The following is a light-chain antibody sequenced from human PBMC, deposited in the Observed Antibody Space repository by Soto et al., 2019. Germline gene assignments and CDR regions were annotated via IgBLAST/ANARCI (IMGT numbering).Light chain of an antibody. CDR1: RTIDNY. V-gene: IGKV1-39*01. J-gene: IGKJ5*01. Sequence: DIQMTHAPSSLSASLGDRVTLTCRASRTIDNYLNWYQQKPGRAPELLVYATSSLQSGVPSRFTGGGSGKHFTLTIRGLQNEDFENYFCQQSYNTPITCGKGPRREIK. CDR2: ATS. CDR3: QQSYNTPIT.